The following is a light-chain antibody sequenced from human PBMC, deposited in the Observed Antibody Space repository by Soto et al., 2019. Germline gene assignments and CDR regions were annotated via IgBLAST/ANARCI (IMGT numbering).Light chain of an antibody. J-gene: IGKJ1*01. CDR1: QTISSW. CDR2: KAS. CDR3: QHYNSYAEA. Sequence: DIQMTQSPSTLSASVGDRVTITCRASQTISSWLAWYQQKPGKAPKLLIYKASTLESGVPSRFSGSGSGTEFTLTIISLQPDDFATYHCQHYNSYAEAFGEGTKVELK. V-gene: IGKV1-5*03.